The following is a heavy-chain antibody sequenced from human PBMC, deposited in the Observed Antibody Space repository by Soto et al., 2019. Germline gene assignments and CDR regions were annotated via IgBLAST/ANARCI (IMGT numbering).Heavy chain of an antibody. CDR1: GYTFTSYG. D-gene: IGHD3-22*01. Sequence: ASVKVSCKASGYTFTSYGISWVRQAPGQGLEWMGWISAYNGNTNYAQKLQGRVTMTTDTSTSTAYMELRSLRSDDTGVYYCARGLDYYDSSGRARFDYWGQGTLVIVSS. CDR3: ARGLDYYDSSGRARFDY. CDR2: ISAYNGNT. J-gene: IGHJ4*02. V-gene: IGHV1-18*01.